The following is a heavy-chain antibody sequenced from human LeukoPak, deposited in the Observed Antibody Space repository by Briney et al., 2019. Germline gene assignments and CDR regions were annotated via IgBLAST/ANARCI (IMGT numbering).Heavy chain of an antibody. CDR3: SKADVYAMGYYFDY. CDR2: ISGSGGST. V-gene: IGHV3-23*01. CDR1: GFTFSSYA. J-gene: IGHJ4*02. Sequence: TGGSLRLSCAASGFTFSSYAMSWVRQAPGKGLEWVSAISGSGGSTYYADSVKGRFTISRDNSKNTLYLQMNSLRAEDTAVYYCSKADVYAMGYYFDYWGQGTLLTVSS. D-gene: IGHD2-8*01.